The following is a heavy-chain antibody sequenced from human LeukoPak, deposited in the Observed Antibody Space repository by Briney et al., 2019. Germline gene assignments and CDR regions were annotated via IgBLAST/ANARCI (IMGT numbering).Heavy chain of an antibody. V-gene: IGHV4-59*08. D-gene: IGHD6-19*01. CDR3: ARAVSGRFDY. Sequence: SETLSLTCTVSGGSMSSYHWGWIRQPPGKGLEWTGYIYYSGSTNYNPSLNSRVTISVDTSKNQFSLRLSSVTAADTAIYYCARAVSGRFDYWGQGTLVTVSS. CDR1: GGSMSSYH. CDR2: IYYSGST. J-gene: IGHJ4*02.